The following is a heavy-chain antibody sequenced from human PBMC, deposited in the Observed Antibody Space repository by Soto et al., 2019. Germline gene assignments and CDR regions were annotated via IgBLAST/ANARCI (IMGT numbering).Heavy chain of an antibody. CDR3: AGGTRLGGSGSYYNGWFDP. Sequence: GASLKVSCKASGYTFTSYGISWVRQAPGQRLEWMGWISAYNGNTNYAQKLQGRVTMTTDTSTSTAYMELRSLRSDDTAVYYCAGGTRLGGSGSYYNGWFDPWGQGTLVTVSS. CDR2: ISAYNGNT. D-gene: IGHD3-10*01. CDR1: GYTFTSYG. J-gene: IGHJ5*02. V-gene: IGHV1-18*01.